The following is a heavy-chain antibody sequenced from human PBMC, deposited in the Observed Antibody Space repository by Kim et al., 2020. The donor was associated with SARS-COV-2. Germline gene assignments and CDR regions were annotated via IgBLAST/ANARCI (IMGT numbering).Heavy chain of an antibody. CDR2: INWNGGST. CDR1: GFTFDDYG. J-gene: IGHJ4*02. Sequence: GGSLRLSCAASGFTFDDYGMSWVRQAPGKGLEWVSGINWNGGSTGYADSVKGRFTISRDNAKNSLYLQMNSLRAEDTALYYCARNSTYDYVWGSFGAGFDYWGQGTLVTVSS. V-gene: IGHV3-20*04. D-gene: IGHD3-16*01. CDR3: ARNSTYDYVWGSFGAGFDY.